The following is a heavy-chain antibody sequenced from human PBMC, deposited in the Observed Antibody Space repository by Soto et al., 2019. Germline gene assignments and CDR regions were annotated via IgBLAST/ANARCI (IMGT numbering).Heavy chain of an antibody. CDR2: ISYDGSNK. J-gene: IGHJ6*02. Sequence: GGSLRLSCAASGFTFSSYAMHWVRQAPGKGLEWVAVISYDGSNKYYADSVKGRFTISRGNSKNTLYLQMNSLRAEDTAVYYCARTRGYSYGFYYYYYGMDVWGQGTTVTVSS. CDR3: ARTRGYSYGFYYYYYGMDV. CDR1: GFTFSSYA. V-gene: IGHV3-30-3*01. D-gene: IGHD5-18*01.